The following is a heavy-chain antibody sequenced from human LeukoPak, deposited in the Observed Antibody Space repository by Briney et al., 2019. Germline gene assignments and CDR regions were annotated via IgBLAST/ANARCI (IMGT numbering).Heavy chain of an antibody. CDR1: GGSISSYY. J-gene: IGHJ4*02. D-gene: IGHD6-13*01. CDR2: IYTSGST. Sequence: SETLSLTCTASGGSISSYYWSWIRQPAGKGLEWIGRIYTSGSTNYNPSLKSRVTISVDKSKNQFSLKLSSVTAADTAVYYCARIAPSIAAAGTSRGGFDYWGQGTLVTVSS. CDR3: ARIAPSIAAAGTSRGGFDY. V-gene: IGHV4-4*07.